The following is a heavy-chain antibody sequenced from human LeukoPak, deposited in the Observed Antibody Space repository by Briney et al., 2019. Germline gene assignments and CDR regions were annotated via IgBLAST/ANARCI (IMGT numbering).Heavy chain of an antibody. CDR3: ARDLHTYYDFRSGYARYGMDV. CDR1: GGTFSSYA. CDR2: IIPIFGTA. J-gene: IGHJ6*02. V-gene: IGHV1-69*13. D-gene: IGHD3-3*01. Sequence: GASVKVSCKASGGTFSSYAISWVRQAPGQGLEWMGGIIPIFGTANYAQKFQGRVTITADESTSTAYMELSSLRSEDTAVYYCARDLHTYYDFRSGYARYGMDVWGQGTTVTVSS.